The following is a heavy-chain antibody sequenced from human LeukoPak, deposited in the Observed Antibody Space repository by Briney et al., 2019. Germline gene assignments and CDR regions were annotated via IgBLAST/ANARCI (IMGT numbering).Heavy chain of an antibody. CDR2: IYYSGNT. CDR3: ARGWLYCSSTSCYLLWSGFDP. D-gene: IGHD2-2*01. J-gene: IGHJ5*02. CDR1: GVSISSSNSY. V-gene: IGHV4-39*01. Sequence: SETLSLTCTVSGVSISSSNSYWGWIRQPPGKGLEWIGSIYYSGNTYYNASLKSQVSISIDTSKNQFSLRLTSVTAADTAVYYCARGWLYCSSTSCYLLWSGFDPWGQGTLVTVSS.